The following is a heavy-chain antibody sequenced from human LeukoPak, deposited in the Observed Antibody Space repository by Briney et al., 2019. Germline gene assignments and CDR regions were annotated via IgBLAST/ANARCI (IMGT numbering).Heavy chain of an antibody. V-gene: IGHV3-7*01. CDR1: GFTFSSYW. Sequence: GGSLRLSCAASGFTFSSYWMSWVRQAPGKGLEWVANIKQDGSEKYYVDSVKGRFTISRDIAKNSLYLQMNSLRAEDTAVYYCARDLTVVVPAANAFDIWGQGTMVTVSS. CDR2: IKQDGSEK. J-gene: IGHJ3*02. CDR3: ARDLTVVVPAANAFDI. D-gene: IGHD2-2*01.